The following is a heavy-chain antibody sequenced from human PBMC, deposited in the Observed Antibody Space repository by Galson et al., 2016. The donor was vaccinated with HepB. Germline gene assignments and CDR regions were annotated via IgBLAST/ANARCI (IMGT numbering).Heavy chain of an antibody. CDR3: SRSSQMGGFDF. Sequence: SVKVSCKASGYTFLSFTISWVRQAPGQGPEWMGWITPYNGNTNYAQKFQGRVTMTTDTSTRTAYLELGSLRSDDTAFYYCSRSSQMGGFDFWGQGTLVTVSS. CDR1: GYTFLSFT. J-gene: IGHJ4*02. CDR2: ITPYNGNT. D-gene: IGHD1-26*01. V-gene: IGHV1-18*01.